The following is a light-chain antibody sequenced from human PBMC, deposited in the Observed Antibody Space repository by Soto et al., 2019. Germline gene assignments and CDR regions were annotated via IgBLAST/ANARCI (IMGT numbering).Light chain of an antibody. CDR1: QSVLYSSNNKNY. CDR2: WAS. J-gene: IGKJ1*01. CDR3: QQYYRPWT. V-gene: IGKV4-1*01. Sequence: DIVMTQSPDSLAVSLGERATINCKSSQSVLYSSNNKNYLAWYQQKPGQPPKLLIYWASTRESGVPDRFSGRGSGTDSTLTISRLQAEDVAVYYCQQYYRPWTFGQGTKVEIK.